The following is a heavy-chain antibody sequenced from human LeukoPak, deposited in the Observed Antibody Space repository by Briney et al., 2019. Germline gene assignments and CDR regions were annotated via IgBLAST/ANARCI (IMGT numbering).Heavy chain of an antibody. CDR2: INHSGST. Sequence: SETLSLTCAVYGGSFSGYYWSWIRQPPGKGLEWIGEINHSGSTNYNPSLKSRVTISVDTSKNQFSLKLSSVTAADTAVYYCASRRPRYNSGWFDYWGQGTLVTVSS. CDR1: GGSFSGYY. D-gene: IGHD6-19*01. V-gene: IGHV4-34*01. CDR3: ASRRPRYNSGWFDY. J-gene: IGHJ4*02.